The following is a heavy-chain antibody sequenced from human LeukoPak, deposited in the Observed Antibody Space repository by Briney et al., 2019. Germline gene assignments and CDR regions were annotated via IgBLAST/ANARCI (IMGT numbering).Heavy chain of an antibody. Sequence: GGSLRLSCAASGFTFSSYWRSWVRQAPGKGLEWVANIKQDGSEKYYVDSVKGRFTISRDNAKNSLYLQMNGLRAEDTAVYYCARDSSYYYGSGHMDVWGKGTTVTVSS. J-gene: IGHJ6*03. CDR2: IKQDGSEK. V-gene: IGHV3-7*01. CDR3: ARDSSYYYGSGHMDV. CDR1: GFTFSSYW. D-gene: IGHD3-10*01.